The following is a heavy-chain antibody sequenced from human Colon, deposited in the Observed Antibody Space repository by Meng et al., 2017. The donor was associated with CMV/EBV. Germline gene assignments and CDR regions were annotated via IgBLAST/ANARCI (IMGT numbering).Heavy chain of an antibody. CDR2: INPSGGST. J-gene: IGHJ4*02. CDR3: ARDISGGNGGDH. Sequence: GTASGYTFTSFYMHWVRQAPGQGLEWMGIINPSGGSTNYAQKFQGRVTMTSDMSTSTVYLELSSLRSEDTAVYYCARDISGGNGGDHWGQGTLVTVSS. D-gene: IGHD2-15*01. V-gene: IGHV1-46*01. CDR1: GYTFTSFY.